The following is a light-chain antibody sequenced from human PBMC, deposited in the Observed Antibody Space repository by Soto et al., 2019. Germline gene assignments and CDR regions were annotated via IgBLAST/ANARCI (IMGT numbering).Light chain of an antibody. J-gene: IGKJ1*01. V-gene: IGKV1-39*01. Sequence: IQMTQSPSYLSSSLGNRVTITCRASQSISTYLNWYQKKPGKAPNLLIYDASRLQSGVPSRFSGSGGGTDFTLSISSLQNDDFATYYCQQYNSYSWTFGQGTKVDIK. CDR2: DAS. CDR1: QSISTY. CDR3: QQYNSYSWT.